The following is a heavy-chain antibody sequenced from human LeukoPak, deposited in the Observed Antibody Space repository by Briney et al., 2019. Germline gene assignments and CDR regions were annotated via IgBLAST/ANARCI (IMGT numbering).Heavy chain of an antibody. CDR3: AKDMKAAWYFDY. Sequence: GGSLRLSCAASGFIFTTYAMGWVRQLPGKGLEWVSSVSSSGSDTYYTSSVKGRFTISRDNSKNTLYLQVNSLRVEDTAVYYCAKDMKAAWYFDYWGQGTLVTVSS. CDR2: VSSSGSDT. J-gene: IGHJ4*02. D-gene: IGHD2-15*01. V-gene: IGHV3-23*05. CDR1: GFIFTTYA.